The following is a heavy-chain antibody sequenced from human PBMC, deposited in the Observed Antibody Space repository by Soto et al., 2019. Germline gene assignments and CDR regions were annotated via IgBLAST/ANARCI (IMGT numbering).Heavy chain of an antibody. Sequence: QVNLQESGPGLVKPSETLSLTCAVSGDSISNPYYWSWIRQPPGKGLQYIGNVYYSGAANYSPSLRWLVSISVDTSKNQFSLKVTSVTAADTAVYYCARITCLSGTCYVPVENWFDTWGQGTLVTVSS. CDR2: VYYSGAA. J-gene: IGHJ5*02. CDR3: ARITCLSGTCYVPVENWFDT. V-gene: IGHV4-59*08. CDR1: GDSISNPYY. D-gene: IGHD5-12*01.